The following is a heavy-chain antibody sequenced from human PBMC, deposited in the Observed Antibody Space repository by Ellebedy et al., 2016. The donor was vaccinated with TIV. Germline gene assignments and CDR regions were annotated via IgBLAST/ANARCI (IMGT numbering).Heavy chain of an antibody. Sequence: PGGSLRLSCVASGFTFSSHAMHWVRQAPGRGLEWVAIVLYDGTTKYYGDSVKGRFTISRDNSKNTVDLEMNSLKTEDTALYYCARVRGVSLDSWGQGTLVTVSA. J-gene: IGHJ4*02. CDR3: ARVRGVSLDS. D-gene: IGHD2-21*01. CDR1: GFTFSSHA. CDR2: VLYDGTTK. V-gene: IGHV3-30-3*01.